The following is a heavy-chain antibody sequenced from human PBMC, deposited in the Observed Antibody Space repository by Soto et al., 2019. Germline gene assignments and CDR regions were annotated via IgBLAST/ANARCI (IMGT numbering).Heavy chain of an antibody. CDR1: GFTFSSYA. CDR3: AKAVLITLVRGNWFDP. J-gene: IGHJ5*02. V-gene: IGHV3-23*01. CDR2: ISGSGGST. Sequence: GGSLRLSCAASGFTFSSYAMSWVRQAPGKGLEWVSAISGSGGSTYYADSVKGRFTISRDNSKNTLYLQMNSLRAEDTAVYYCAKAVLITLVRGNWFDPWGQGTLVTFSS. D-gene: IGHD3-10*01.